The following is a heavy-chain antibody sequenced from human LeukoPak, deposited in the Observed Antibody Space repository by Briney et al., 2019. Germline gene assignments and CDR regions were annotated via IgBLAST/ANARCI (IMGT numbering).Heavy chain of an antibody. CDR3: ARGARGSYYRHDY. D-gene: IGHD1-26*01. CDR1: GYTFTSYG. Sequence: ASVKVSCKASGYTFTSYGISWVRRAPGQGLEWMGWISAYNGNTNYAQKFQGRVTITRNTSISTAYMELSSLRSEDTAVYYCARGARGSYYRHDYWGQGTLVTVSS. J-gene: IGHJ4*02. V-gene: IGHV1-18*01. CDR2: ISAYNGNT.